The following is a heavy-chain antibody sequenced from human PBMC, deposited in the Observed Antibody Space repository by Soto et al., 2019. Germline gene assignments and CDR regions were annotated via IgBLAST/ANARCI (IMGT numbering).Heavy chain of an antibody. CDR2: VDKNGGGT. V-gene: IGHV3-74*01. CDR1: GFTFSNYW. Sequence: PGGSLRLSCAASGFTFSNYWMHWVRQAPGKGLVWVSRVDKNGGGTSYADSVKGRFTISRDNARNMLYLQMNSLRVEDTAVYYCTTVFDSWGQGTLVTVSS. J-gene: IGHJ4*02. CDR3: TTVFDS.